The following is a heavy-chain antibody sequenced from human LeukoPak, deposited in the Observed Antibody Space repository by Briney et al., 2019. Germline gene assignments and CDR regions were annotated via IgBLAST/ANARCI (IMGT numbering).Heavy chain of an antibody. Sequence: GGSLTLSCAASGCTFNNFAMSWVRQAPGKGPEWVSVISGSGASTFYADSVKGRFTMSRENSKSTLYLQMRSLSAWDTAVYYCAKDRENFAYLAFSLFDVWGRGTLVTVSS. J-gene: IGHJ2*01. CDR2: ISGSGAST. D-gene: IGHD1-7*01. CDR3: AKDRENFAYLAFSLFDV. V-gene: IGHV3-23*01. CDR1: GCTFNNFA.